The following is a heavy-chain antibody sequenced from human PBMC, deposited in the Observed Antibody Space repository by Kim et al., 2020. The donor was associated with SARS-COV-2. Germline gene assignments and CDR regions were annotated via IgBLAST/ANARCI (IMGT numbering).Heavy chain of an antibody. CDR3: DKDLSSILDV. J-gene: IGHJ6*03. CDR1: GFTFGNYV. CDR2: INDSGVST. Sequence: GGSLRLSCAASGFTFGNYVMTWVRRTPGKGLECVSSINDSGVSTFYADSVKGRSKISSDNSTNTHFVQMNSLRAADTAEYHCDKDLSSILDVCDKGTTVNVSS. D-gene: IGHD3-9*01. V-gene: IGHV3-23*01.